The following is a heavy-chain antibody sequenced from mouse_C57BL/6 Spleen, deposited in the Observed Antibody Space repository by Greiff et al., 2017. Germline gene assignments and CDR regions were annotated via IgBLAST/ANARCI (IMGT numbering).Heavy chain of an antibody. CDR3: ASLLLYYGSSY. CDR2: INPGSGGT. J-gene: IGHJ2*01. V-gene: IGHV1-54*01. D-gene: IGHD1-1*01. CDR1: GYAFTNYL. Sequence: QVQLQQSGAELVRPGTSVKVSCKASGYAFTNYLIEWVKQRPGQGLEWIGVINPGSGGTNYNEKFKGKATLTADKSSSTAYMQLSSLTSEDSAVYFCASLLLYYGSSYWGQGTTLTVSS.